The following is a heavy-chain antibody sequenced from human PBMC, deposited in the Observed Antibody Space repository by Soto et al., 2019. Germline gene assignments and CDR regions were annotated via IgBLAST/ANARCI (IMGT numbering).Heavy chain of an antibody. CDR2: ISYDGSQK. J-gene: IGHJ4*02. V-gene: IGHV3-30*18. CDR3: VKGPWNLAHGQYFDY. Sequence: QVQLAESGGGVAQPGKSLRLSCAASGFTFSSFAMHWVRQAPGKGLEWVASISYDGSQKYFADSVKGRFTISRDNSDNTVFLQMSSLRAEDTAVYLCVKGPWNLAHGQYFDYWGQGTLVTVSS. CDR1: GFTFSSFA. D-gene: IGHD1-1*01.